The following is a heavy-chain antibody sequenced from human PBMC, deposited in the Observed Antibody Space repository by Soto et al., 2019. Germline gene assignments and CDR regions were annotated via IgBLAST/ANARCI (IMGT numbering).Heavy chain of an antibody. CDR1: GGSISSYY. CDR3: ARVWGGAFDI. CDR2: IYYSGST. V-gene: IGHV4-59*01. Sequence: QVQLQESGPGLVKPSETLSLTCTVSGGSISSYYWRWIRQPPGKGLEWIVYIYYSGSTNYNPSLKSRVTISVDTSKIHFSLKLRAVTAADTAVYYCARVWGGAFDIWGQGTMVTVSS. D-gene: IGHD3-10*01. J-gene: IGHJ3*02.